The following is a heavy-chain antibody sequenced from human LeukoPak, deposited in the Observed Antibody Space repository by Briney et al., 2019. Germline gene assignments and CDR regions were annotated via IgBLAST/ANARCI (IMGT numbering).Heavy chain of an antibody. J-gene: IGHJ4*02. V-gene: IGHV3-30*18. CDR2: ISYDGSNK. CDR3: AKNAAHLHCSGGSCWSDNKDFFDY. D-gene: IGHD2-15*01. Sequence: PGRSLRLSCAASGFTFSSYGMHWVRQAPGKGLEWVAVISYDGSNKYYADSVKGRFTISRDNSKNTLYLQMNSLRAEDTAVYYCAKNAAHLHCSGGSCWSDNKDFFDYWGQGTLVTVSS. CDR1: GFTFSSYG.